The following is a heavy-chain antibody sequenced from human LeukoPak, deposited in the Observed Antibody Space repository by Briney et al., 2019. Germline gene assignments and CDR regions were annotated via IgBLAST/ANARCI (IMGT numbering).Heavy chain of an antibody. D-gene: IGHD3-10*01. J-gene: IGHJ3*02. Sequence: ASVKVTCKASGYTFTGYYMHWVRQAPGQGLEWMGWINPNSGNTNYAQKFQERVTITRDMSTSTAYMELSSLRSEDTAVYYCAAEATMVRGRDAFDIWGQGTMVTVSS. CDR1: GYTFTGYY. CDR3: AAEATMVRGRDAFDI. CDR2: INPNSGNT. V-gene: IGHV1-2*02.